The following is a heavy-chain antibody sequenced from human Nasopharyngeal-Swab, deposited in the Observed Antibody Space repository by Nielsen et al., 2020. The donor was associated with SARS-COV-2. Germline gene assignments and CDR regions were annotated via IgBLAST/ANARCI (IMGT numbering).Heavy chain of an antibody. J-gene: IGHJ6*02. V-gene: IGHV5-51*01. Sequence: GESLKISCKGSGYSFTSYWIGWVRQMPGKGLEWMGIIYPGESDTSYSPSFQGQVTISADKSISTAYLQWSSLKASDTAMYYCARAKAMITFGGVIVSDYYYGMDVWGQGTTVTVSS. CDR2: IYPGESDT. CDR3: ARAKAMITFGGVIVSDYYYGMDV. CDR1: GYSFTSYW. D-gene: IGHD3-16*02.